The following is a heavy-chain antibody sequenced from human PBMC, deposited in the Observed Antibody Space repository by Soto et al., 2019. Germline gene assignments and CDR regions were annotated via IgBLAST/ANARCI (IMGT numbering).Heavy chain of an antibody. CDR1: GGSISSGGYS. D-gene: IGHD6-19*01. CDR2: IYHSGST. Sequence: SETLSLTCAVSGGSISSGGYSWSWIRQPPGKGLEWIGYIYHSGSTYYNPSLKSRVTISVDRSKNQFSLKLSSVTAADTAVYYCARPRGGSGWLWYFDCWGQGTLVTVSS. V-gene: IGHV4-30-2*01. J-gene: IGHJ4*02. CDR3: ARPRGGSGWLWYFDC.